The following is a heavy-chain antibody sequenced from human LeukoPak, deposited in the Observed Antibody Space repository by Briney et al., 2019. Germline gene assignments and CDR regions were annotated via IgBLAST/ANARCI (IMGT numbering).Heavy chain of an antibody. J-gene: IGHJ5*02. CDR3: AKDKPEWYNWKNWFDP. D-gene: IGHD1-20*01. V-gene: IGHV3-30*02. CDR2: IRYDGSNK. Sequence: GGSVRLSCAASGFTFSSYGMHGVGQARGKGREWAAFIRYDGSNKYYADSVKGRFTISRDNSKNTLYLQMNSLRAEDTAVYYCAKDKPEWYNWKNWFDPWGQGTLVTVSS. CDR1: GFTFSSYG.